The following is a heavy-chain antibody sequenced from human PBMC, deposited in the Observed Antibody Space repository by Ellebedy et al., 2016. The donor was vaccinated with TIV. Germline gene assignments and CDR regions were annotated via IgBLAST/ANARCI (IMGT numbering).Heavy chain of an antibody. CDR3: AMETSGWIDH. J-gene: IGHJ4*02. CDR2: IRWNSDTI. V-gene: IGHV3-9*01. D-gene: IGHD6-19*01. Sequence: GGSLRLXXAASGFTFNNSAMNWVRQAPGKGLEWVSHIRWNSDTIGYADSVKGRFTISRDNAKNSLYLEMNSLRVEDTGLYYCAMETSGWIDHWGQGTLVTVSS. CDR1: GFTFNNSA.